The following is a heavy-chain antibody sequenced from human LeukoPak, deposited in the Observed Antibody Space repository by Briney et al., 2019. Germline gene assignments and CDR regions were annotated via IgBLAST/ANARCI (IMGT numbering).Heavy chain of an antibody. CDR1: GYTFTSYY. V-gene: IGHV1-46*01. CDR3: AAAIAVADPFDY. Sequence: GASVKVSCKASGYTFTSYYMHWVRQAPGQGLEWMGIINPSGGSTSYAQKFQGRVTMTRDTSTSTVYMELSSLRSEATAVYYCAAAIAVADPFDYWGQGTLVTVSS. CDR2: INPSGGST. J-gene: IGHJ4*02. D-gene: IGHD6-19*01.